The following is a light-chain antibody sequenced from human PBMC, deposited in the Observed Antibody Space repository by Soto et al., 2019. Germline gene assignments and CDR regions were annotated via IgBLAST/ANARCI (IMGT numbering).Light chain of an antibody. Sequence: QSVLTQPASVSGSPGQSITISCTGTSSDVGSYNLVSWYQQHPGKAPKLMIYECSKRPSGVSNRFSGSKSGNTASLTISGIQAEDEADYYCCSYAGSSTVVFGGGTKVTVL. CDR2: ECS. V-gene: IGLV2-23*01. J-gene: IGLJ2*01. CDR3: CSYAGSSTVV. CDR1: SSDVGSYNL.